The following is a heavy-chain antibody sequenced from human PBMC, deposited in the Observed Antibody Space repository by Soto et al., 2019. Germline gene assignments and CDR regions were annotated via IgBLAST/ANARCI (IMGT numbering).Heavy chain of an antibody. D-gene: IGHD3-9*01. CDR3: ARELSGGYFDWLPFDY. J-gene: IGHJ4*02. Sequence: GGSLRLSCAASGFTFDDYGMSWVRQAPGKGLEWVSGINWNGGSTGYADSVKGRFTISRDNAKNSLYLQMNSLRAEDTALYYCARELSGGYFDWLPFDYWGQGTLVTVSS. CDR1: GFTFDDYG. V-gene: IGHV3-20*04. CDR2: INWNGGST.